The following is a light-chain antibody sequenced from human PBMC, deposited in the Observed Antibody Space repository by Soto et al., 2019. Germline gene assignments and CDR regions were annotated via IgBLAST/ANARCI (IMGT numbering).Light chain of an antibody. CDR1: QRVDRY. Sequence: DIQMTQSPSSLSAFVGGRVTITCRASQRVDRYLNWYQQKPGRAPNLLIFAASNLQSGVPSRFSGRGSGADFTLTISSLQPEDFATYFCQQTYISPWTFGQGTKVDNK. CDR2: AAS. CDR3: QQTYISPWT. V-gene: IGKV1-39*01. J-gene: IGKJ1*01.